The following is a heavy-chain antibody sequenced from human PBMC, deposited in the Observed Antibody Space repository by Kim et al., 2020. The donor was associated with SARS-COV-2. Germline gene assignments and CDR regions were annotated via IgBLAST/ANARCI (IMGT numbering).Heavy chain of an antibody. CDR2: INHNGIT. D-gene: IGHD3-16*02. CDR3: AGAKDTDDVWGTYRFFDS. Sequence: SETLSLTCAVYNGSFSGYYWSWIRQPPGKGLEWIGEINHNGITSYNPSLKSRLTASVDTSRNQFSLNLKSVIGADTAVYYCAGAKDTDDVWGTYRFFDSWGRGFLVTV. V-gene: IGHV4-34*01. CDR1: NGSFSGYY. J-gene: IGHJ4*02.